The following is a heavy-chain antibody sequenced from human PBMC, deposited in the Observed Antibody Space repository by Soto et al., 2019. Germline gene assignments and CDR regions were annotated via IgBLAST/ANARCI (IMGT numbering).Heavy chain of an antibody. V-gene: IGHV1-2*04. J-gene: IGHJ6*03. CDR3: XXXXXXXXXXXDYYYFYMDV. Sequence: QVQLVQSGAEVKEPGASVTVSCRASGDRFTDYYMHWVRQAPGQGLEWMGWINPNSGVTKYAQKFQGWVTMNSDTXXXXXXXXXXXXXXXXXXXXXXXXXXXXXXXXXDYYYFYMDVWGTGTTVTVSS. CDR1: GDRFTDYY. CDR2: INPNSGVT.